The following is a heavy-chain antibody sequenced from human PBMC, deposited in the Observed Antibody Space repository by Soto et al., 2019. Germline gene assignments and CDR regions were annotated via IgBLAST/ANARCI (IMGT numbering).Heavy chain of an antibody. CDR2: IYYNGTT. V-gene: IGHV4-61*03. J-gene: IGHJ5*02. CDR1: GGSVNSYTHY. D-gene: IGHD4-17*01. CDR3: ARVDYGDYPWCAP. Sequence: HVQLQESGPGLVKPSETLSLTCDVSGGSVNSYTHYWSWIRQPPGKVLEWIGHIYYNGTTYYNPSLKRRVTLSVDTSKNHFSLKMRSVTAADTAVYYCARVDYGDYPWCAPWGQGTLVTVSS.